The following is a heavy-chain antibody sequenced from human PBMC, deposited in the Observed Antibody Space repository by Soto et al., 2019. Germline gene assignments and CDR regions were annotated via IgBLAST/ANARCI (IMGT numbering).Heavy chain of an antibody. CDR3: ARGFIAAAGTPPKYYFDY. J-gene: IGHJ4*02. V-gene: IGHV4-31*03. CDR1: GGSISSGGYY. CDR2: IYYSGST. D-gene: IGHD6-13*01. Sequence: QVQLQESGPGLVKPSQTLSLTCTVSGGSISSGGYYWSWIRQHPGKGLEWIGYIYYSGSTYYNPSLQRRVTISVDTSKNQFSLKLSSVTAADTAVYYCARGFIAAAGTPPKYYFDYWGQGTLVTVSS.